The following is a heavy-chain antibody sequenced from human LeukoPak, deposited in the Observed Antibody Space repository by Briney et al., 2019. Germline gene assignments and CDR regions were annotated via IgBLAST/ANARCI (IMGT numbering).Heavy chain of an antibody. CDR2: VFYSGST. CDR3: ASSYSSSWYALEYFQH. D-gene: IGHD6-13*01. Sequence: SETLSLTCTVSGGSISGGSISSYYWSWIRQPPGKGLEWIGYVFYSGSTKYNPSLRSRVTISLDTSKNQFSLKLNSVTAADTAVYYCASSYSSSWYALEYFQHWGQGTLVTVSS. V-gene: IGHV4-61*01. J-gene: IGHJ1*01. CDR1: GGSISGGSISSYY.